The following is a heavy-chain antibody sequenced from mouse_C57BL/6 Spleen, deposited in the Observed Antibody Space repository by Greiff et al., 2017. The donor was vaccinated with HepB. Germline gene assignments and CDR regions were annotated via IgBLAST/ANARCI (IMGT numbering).Heavy chain of an antibody. CDR3: ARDYYGSSPYWYFDV. CDR1: GYAFSSSW. D-gene: IGHD1-1*01. CDR2: IYPGDGDT. Sequence: VQLQQSGPELVKPGASVKISSKASGYAFSSSWMNWVKQRPGKGLEWIGRIYPGDGDTNYNGKFKGKATLTADKSSSTAYMQLSSLTSEDSAVYCCARDYYGSSPYWYFDVWGTGTTVTVSS. J-gene: IGHJ1*03. V-gene: IGHV1-82*01.